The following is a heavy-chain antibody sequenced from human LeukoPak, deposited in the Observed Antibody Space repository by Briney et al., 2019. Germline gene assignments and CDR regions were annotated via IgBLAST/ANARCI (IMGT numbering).Heavy chain of an antibody. CDR3: LGITGTTDFDY. CDR1: GFTFSGSA. J-gene: IGHJ4*02. CDR2: IRSKANSYAT. V-gene: IGHV3-73*01. Sequence: PGGSLRLSCAASGFTFSGSAMHWVRQASGKGLEWVGRIRSKANSYATAYAASVKGRFTISRDDSKNTAYLQMNSLKTEDTAVYYCLGITGTTDFDYWGQGTLVTVSS. D-gene: IGHD1-7*01.